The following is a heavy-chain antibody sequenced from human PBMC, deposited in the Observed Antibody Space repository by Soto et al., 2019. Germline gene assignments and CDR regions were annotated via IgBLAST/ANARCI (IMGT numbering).Heavy chain of an antibody. D-gene: IGHD3-22*01. V-gene: IGHV1-18*01. CDR2: ISGYGTNT. CDR3: ARAPPYYYESSGLGPSDY. CDR1: GYTFTTYG. J-gene: IGHJ4*02. Sequence: ASVKVSCKASGYTFTTYGINWVRQAPGQGLEWMGWISGYGTNTNYAQKFQGRVTMTTDISTTTVYMELRSLRSDDTGVYYCARAPPYYYESSGLGPSDYWGQGTLVTVSS.